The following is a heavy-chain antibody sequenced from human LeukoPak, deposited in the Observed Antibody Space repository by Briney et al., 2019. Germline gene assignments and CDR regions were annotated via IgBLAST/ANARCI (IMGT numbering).Heavy chain of an antibody. CDR1: GFTFSSYG. CDR3: ARIYGSGSYYPYFDN. CDR2: ISYDGSNK. J-gene: IGHJ4*02. D-gene: IGHD3-10*01. V-gene: IGHV3-30*03. Sequence: GRSLRLSCAASGFTFSSYGMHWVRQAPGKGLEWVAVISYDGSNKYYADSVKGRFTISRDNSKNTLYLQMNSLRAEDTAIYYCARIYGSGSYYPYFDNWGQGTLVTVSS.